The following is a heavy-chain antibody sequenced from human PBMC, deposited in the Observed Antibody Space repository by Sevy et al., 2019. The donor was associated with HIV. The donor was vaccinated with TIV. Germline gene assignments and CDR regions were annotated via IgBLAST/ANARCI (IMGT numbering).Heavy chain of an antibody. CDR3: ARGGYCSSTSCPRNWFDP. D-gene: IGHD2-2*01. Sequence: SETLSLTCTVSGGSISSYYWSWIRQPAGKGLEWIGRIYTSGSTNYNPSLKSRVTMSVDTSKNQFSLRLSSVTAADTAVYYFARGGYCSSTSCPRNWFDPWGQGTLVTVSS. J-gene: IGHJ5*02. V-gene: IGHV4-4*07. CDR2: IYTSGST. CDR1: GGSISSYY.